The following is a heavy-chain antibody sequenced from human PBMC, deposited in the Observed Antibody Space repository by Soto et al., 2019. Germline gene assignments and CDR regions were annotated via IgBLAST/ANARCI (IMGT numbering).Heavy chain of an antibody. D-gene: IGHD6-13*01. V-gene: IGHV4-30-4*01. Sequence: SETLSLTCTVSGGSISSVCYYWSWIRQPPGKGLEWIGYIYYSGSTYYNPSLKSRVTISVDTSKNQFSLKLSSVTAADTAVYYCARESSSWFKFDPWGQGTLVTVSS. CDR3: ARESSSWFKFDP. J-gene: IGHJ5*02. CDR1: GGSISSVCYY. CDR2: IYYSGST.